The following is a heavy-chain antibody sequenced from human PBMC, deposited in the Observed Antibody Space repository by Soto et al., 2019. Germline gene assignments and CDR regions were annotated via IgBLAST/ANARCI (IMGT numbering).Heavy chain of an antibody. J-gene: IGHJ4*01. CDR2: VSHSGST. CDR3: ARGPYDILSGSRGYFDY. V-gene: IGHV4-34*01. D-gene: IGHD3-9*01. CDR1: GGSFSGYC. Sequence: SETLSLTCAVYGGSFSGYCWSWIRQPPGKGLEWIGEVSHSGSTKYNPSLESRVTISVDTSKNQFSLRLSSMTAADTAVYYCARGPYDILSGSRGYFDYWGHGILVTVS.